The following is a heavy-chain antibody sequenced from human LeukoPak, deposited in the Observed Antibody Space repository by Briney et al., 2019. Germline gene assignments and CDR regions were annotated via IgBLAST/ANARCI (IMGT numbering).Heavy chain of an antibody. V-gene: IGHV3-23*01. CDR3: AKGVTTFGVAYMDV. CDR1: GFTFSSYA. D-gene: IGHD3-3*01. Sequence: GGSLRLSCAASGFTFSSYAMSWVRQAPGKGLEWVSAISGSGGSTYYADSVKGRFTISRDNSKYTLYLQMNSLRAEDTAVYYCAKGVTTFGVAYMDVWGKGTTVTVSS. J-gene: IGHJ6*03. CDR2: ISGSGGST.